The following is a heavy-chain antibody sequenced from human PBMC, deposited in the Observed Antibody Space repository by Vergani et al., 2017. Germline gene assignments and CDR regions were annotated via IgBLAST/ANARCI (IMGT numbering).Heavy chain of an antibody. CDR2: ISGSGGST. CDR3: AKDVSSSSVRPLAY. Sequence: EVQLLESVGGLVQPGGSLRLSCAASGFTFSSYAMSWVRQAPGKGLEWVSAISGSGGSTYYADSVKGRFTISRDNSKNTLYLQMNSLRAEDTAVYYCAKDVSSSSVRPLAYWGQGTLVTVSS. CDR1: GFTFSSYA. V-gene: IGHV3-23*01. J-gene: IGHJ4*02. D-gene: IGHD6-6*01.